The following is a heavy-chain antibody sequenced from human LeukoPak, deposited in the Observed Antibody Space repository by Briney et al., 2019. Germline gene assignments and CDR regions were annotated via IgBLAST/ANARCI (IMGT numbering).Heavy chain of an antibody. V-gene: IGHV3-23*01. J-gene: IGHJ4*02. CDR3: AKDRSRGNSRFDY. CDR1: GFTFSSYA. CDR2: ISGSGGST. D-gene: IGHD4-23*01. Sequence: GGSLRLSCAASGFTFSSYAMIWVRQAPGKGLEWVSAISGSGGSTYYADSVKGRFTISRDNSKNTLYLQMNSLRAEDTAVYYCAKDRSRGNSRFDYWGQGTLVTVSS.